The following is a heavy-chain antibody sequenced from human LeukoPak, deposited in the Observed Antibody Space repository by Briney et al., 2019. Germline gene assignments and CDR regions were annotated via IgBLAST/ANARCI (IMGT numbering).Heavy chain of an antibody. CDR2: IYSGGST. CDR1: GFTVTGNY. V-gene: IGHV3-53*01. J-gene: IGHJ4*02. Sequence: GGSLRLSCAASGFTVTGNYMSWVRQAPGKGLEWVSVIYSGGSTFYADSVKGRFTISRDNSKNTLFLQMHSLRAEDTAVYYCARGAIFVGGVGAQDYWGQGTLVTVSS. CDR3: ARGAIFVGGVGAQDY. D-gene: IGHD1-26*01.